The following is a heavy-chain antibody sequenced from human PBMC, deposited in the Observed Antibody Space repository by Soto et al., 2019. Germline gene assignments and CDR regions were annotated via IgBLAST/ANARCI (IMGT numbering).Heavy chain of an antibody. CDR1: GFTFSSYG. CDR2: ISYDGSNK. CDR3: AKDKNFRDILTGYYSPCFDY. J-gene: IGHJ4*02. D-gene: IGHD3-9*01. V-gene: IGHV3-30*18. Sequence: GGSLRLSCAASGFTFSSYGMHWVRQAPGKGLEWVAVISYDGSNKYYADSVKGRFTISRDNSKNTLYLQMNSLRAEDTAVYYCAKDKNFRDILTGYYSPCFDYWGQGTLVTVSS.